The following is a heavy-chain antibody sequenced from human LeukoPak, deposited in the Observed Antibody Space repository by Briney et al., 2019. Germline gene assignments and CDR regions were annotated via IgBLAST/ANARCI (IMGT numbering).Heavy chain of an antibody. Sequence: ASVKVSCKASGYTFTGYYMHWVRQAPGQGLEWMGWINPNSGGTNYAQKFQGRVTMTRDTSISTAYMELSRLRSDDTAVYYCARERSGQAAFDYWGPGTLVTVSS. CDR2: INPNSGGT. CDR1: GYTFTGYY. D-gene: IGHD3-10*01. J-gene: IGHJ4*02. V-gene: IGHV1-2*02. CDR3: ARERSGQAAFDY.